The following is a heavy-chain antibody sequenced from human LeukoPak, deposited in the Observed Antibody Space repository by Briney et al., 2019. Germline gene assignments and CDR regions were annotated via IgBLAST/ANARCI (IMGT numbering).Heavy chain of an antibody. CDR3: ARDSTGWYYQY. CDR1: GFTFRSYG. D-gene: IGHD6-19*01. V-gene: IGHV3-30*02. J-gene: IGHJ4*02. CDR2: IRNDGSDK. Sequence: GGSLRLSCSVSGFTFRSYGMYWVRQGPDKGLEWVAFIRNDGSDKYHADSVKGRFTVSRDNSKNTLYLQMNSLRADDTAVYYYARDSTGWYYQYWGQGTLVTVSS.